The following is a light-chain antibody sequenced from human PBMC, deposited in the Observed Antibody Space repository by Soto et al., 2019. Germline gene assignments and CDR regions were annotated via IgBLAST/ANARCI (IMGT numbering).Light chain of an antibody. V-gene: IGKV1-33*01. CDR1: QDIINY. Sequence: DIQMTQSPSSLSASVGDRVTITCQASQDIINYLNWYQQKPGKAPKLLIYDASNLETGVPSRFSGGGSGTEFTFTISSLQPEDTATYYCQQYDNLHLFTFGPGTKVDIK. CDR3: QQYDNLHLFT. J-gene: IGKJ3*01. CDR2: DAS.